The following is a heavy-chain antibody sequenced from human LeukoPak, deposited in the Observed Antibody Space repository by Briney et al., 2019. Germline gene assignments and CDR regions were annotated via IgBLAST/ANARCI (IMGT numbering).Heavy chain of an antibody. Sequence: PSETLSLTCTVSGGSISSSSYYWSWIRQPAGKGLEWIGRIYTSGSTNYNPSLKSRVTISVDTSKNQFSLKLSSVTAADTAVYYCARETYSSSWYESYFDYWGQGTLVTVSS. D-gene: IGHD6-13*01. J-gene: IGHJ4*02. CDR2: IYTSGST. V-gene: IGHV4-61*02. CDR1: GGSISSSSYY. CDR3: ARETYSSSWYESYFDY.